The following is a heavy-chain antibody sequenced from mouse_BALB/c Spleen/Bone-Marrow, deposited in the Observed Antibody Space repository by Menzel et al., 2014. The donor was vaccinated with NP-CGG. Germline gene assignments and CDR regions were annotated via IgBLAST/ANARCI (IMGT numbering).Heavy chain of an antibody. V-gene: IGHV14-3*02. D-gene: IGHD1-2*01. CDR3: AEITTAAYYVMDY. CDR2: IDPANGNT. Sequence: VQLQQSGAELVKPGASVKLPCTASGFNIKDTYIHWVKQRPEQGLEWIGRIDPANGNTKYDPKFQGKATITADTSSNTAYLQLSSLTSEDTAVYYCAEITTAAYYVMDYWGQGTSVTVSS. CDR1: GFNIKDTY. J-gene: IGHJ4*01.